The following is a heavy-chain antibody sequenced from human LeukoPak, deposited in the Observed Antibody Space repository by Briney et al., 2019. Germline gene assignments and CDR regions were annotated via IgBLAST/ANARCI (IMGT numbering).Heavy chain of an antibody. V-gene: IGHV4-59*01. CDR3: ARGSYDILTGLSAYGMDA. Sequence: SETLSLTCTVSGGSISSYYWSWIRQPPGKGLEWIGYIYYSGSTNYNPSLKSRVTISVDTSKNQFSLKLSSVTAADTAVYYCARGSYDILTGLSAYGMDAWGQGTTVTVSS. J-gene: IGHJ6*02. CDR2: IYYSGST. CDR1: GGSISSYY. D-gene: IGHD3-9*01.